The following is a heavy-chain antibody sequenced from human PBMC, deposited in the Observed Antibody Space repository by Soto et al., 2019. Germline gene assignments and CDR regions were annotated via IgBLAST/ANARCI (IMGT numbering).Heavy chain of an antibody. J-gene: IGHJ6*02. Sequence: KQSQTLSLTCAISGDSVSSNSAAWNWIRQSPSRGLEWLGRTYYRSKWYNDYAVSVKSRITINPDTSKNQFSLQLNSVTPEDTAVYYCAREVSSSWYYYYGMDVWGQGTTVTVSS. CDR1: GDSVSSNSAA. CDR2: TYYRSKWYN. CDR3: AREVSSSWYYYYGMDV. V-gene: IGHV6-1*01. D-gene: IGHD6-13*01.